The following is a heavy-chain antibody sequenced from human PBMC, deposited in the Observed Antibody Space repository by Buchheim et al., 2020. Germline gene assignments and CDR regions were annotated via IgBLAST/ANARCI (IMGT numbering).Heavy chain of an antibody. J-gene: IGHJ6*02. V-gene: IGHV3-23*01. CDR2: ISGSGGST. CDR3: ARFTVTTYTYYYTMDV. Sequence: EVQLLESGGGLVQPGGSLRLSCAASGFTFSSYAMSWVRQAPGKGLEWVSSISGSGGSTYYADSVKGRFTISRDNSKNTPYVQMNSLRAEDTAVYYCARFTVTTYTYYYTMDVWGQGTT. CDR1: GFTFSSYA. D-gene: IGHD4-17*01.